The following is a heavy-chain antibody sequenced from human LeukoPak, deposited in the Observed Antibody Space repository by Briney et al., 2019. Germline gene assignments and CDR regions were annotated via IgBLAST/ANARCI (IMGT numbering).Heavy chain of an antibody. CDR3: VRYGRRANHQPFDV. CDR1: GFTFSNYW. D-gene: IGHD1-14*01. Sequence: GGSLRLSCEVSGFTFSNYWMMWVRQAPGKGLEWVASIDEDGSETNYVDSVTGRFTVSRDHAKNSLFLQMNSLRAEDTAVYYCVRYGRRANHQPFDVWGQGTMVTVSS. J-gene: IGHJ3*01. V-gene: IGHV3-7*01. CDR2: IDEDGSET.